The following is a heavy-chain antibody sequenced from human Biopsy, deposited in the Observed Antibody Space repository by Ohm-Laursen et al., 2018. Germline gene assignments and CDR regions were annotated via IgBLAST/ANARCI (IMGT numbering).Heavy chain of an antibody. V-gene: IGHV1-69*04. CDR3: ASGDIGGIGLDV. Sequence: SSVKVSCNSSGDTFTTSAISWVRQVPGQGLDWMGRIIPILGTVDYGQNFQGRVTIRADTSTTFLELTSLRYDDTAVYYCASGDIGGIGLDVWGLGTTVTVSS. CDR2: IIPILGTV. J-gene: IGHJ6*02. D-gene: IGHD3-10*01. CDR1: GDTFTTSA.